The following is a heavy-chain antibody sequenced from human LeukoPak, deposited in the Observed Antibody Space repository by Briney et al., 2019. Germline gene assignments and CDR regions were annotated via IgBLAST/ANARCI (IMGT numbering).Heavy chain of an antibody. CDR2: IYPGDSDT. Sequence: ESLKISCKGSGYSFTSYWIGWVRQMPGKGLEWMGIIYPGDSDTRYSPSFQGQVTISADKFISTAYLQWSSLKASDTAMYYCARVPDSSGYLFDYWGQGTLVTVSS. D-gene: IGHD3-22*01. V-gene: IGHV5-51*01. CDR1: GYSFTSYW. J-gene: IGHJ4*02. CDR3: ARVPDSSGYLFDY.